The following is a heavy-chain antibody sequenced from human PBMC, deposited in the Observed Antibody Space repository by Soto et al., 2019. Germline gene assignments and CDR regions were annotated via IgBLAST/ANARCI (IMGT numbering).Heavy chain of an antibody. J-gene: IGHJ4*02. Sequence: ASVKISCKASGYTFTSYAMHWVRQAPGQRLEWMGWINAGNGNTKYSQKFQGRVTITRDTSASTAYMELSSLRSEDTAVYYCARARPYYDFWSGYYYIDYWGQGTLVTVSS. CDR2: INAGNGNT. D-gene: IGHD3-3*01. V-gene: IGHV1-3*01. CDR1: GYTFTSYA. CDR3: ARARPYYDFWSGYYYIDY.